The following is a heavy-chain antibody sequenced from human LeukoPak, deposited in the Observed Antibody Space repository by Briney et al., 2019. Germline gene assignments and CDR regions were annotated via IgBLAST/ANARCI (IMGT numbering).Heavy chain of an antibody. CDR3: AKDHLGYCSGGSCYSFGLDY. CDR1: GFTFSSYG. CDR2: ISYDGSNK. V-gene: IGHV3-30*18. Sequence: GRSLRLSCAASGFTFSSYGMHWVRQAPGKGLEWVAVISYDGSNKYYADSVKGRFTISRDNSKNMLYLQMNSLRAEDTAVYYCAKDHLGYCSGGSCYSFGLDYWGQGTLVTVSS. J-gene: IGHJ4*02. D-gene: IGHD2-15*01.